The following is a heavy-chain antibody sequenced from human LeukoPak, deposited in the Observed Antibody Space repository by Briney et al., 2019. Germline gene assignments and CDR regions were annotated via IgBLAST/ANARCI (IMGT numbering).Heavy chain of an antibody. V-gene: IGHV4-39*07. Sequence: PSETLSLTCTVSGGSISSSSYYWGWIRQPPGKGLEWIGSIYYSGSTYYNPSLKSRVTISVDTSKNQFSLKLSSVTAADTAVYYCARVQSRLSWFDPWGQGTLATVSS. CDR2: IYYSGST. CDR1: GGSISSSSYY. J-gene: IGHJ5*02. CDR3: ARVQSRLSWFDP.